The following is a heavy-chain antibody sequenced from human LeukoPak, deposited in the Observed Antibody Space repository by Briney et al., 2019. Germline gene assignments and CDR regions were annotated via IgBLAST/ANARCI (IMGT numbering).Heavy chain of an antibody. CDR3: ARDRYGSGSYWVY. Sequence: ASVKVSCKASGYTFTGYYMHWVRQAPGQGLEWMGWISAYNGNTNYAQKLQGRVTMTTDTPTNTAYMELRSLRSDDMAVYYCARDRYGSGSYWVYWGQGTLVTVSS. V-gene: IGHV1-18*03. J-gene: IGHJ4*02. CDR2: ISAYNGNT. CDR1: GYTFTGYY. D-gene: IGHD3-10*01.